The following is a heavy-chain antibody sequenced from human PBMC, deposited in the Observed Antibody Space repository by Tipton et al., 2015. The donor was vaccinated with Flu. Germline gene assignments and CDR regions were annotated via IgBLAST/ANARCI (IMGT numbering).Heavy chain of an antibody. V-gene: IGHV3-30*02. Sequence: SLRLSCAASGFTFSGYGMHWVRQAPGKGLEWVAFIRRDGSDKYYADSVKGRFTISRDDSKSVLYLLITILRPEDTAVYYCAKDGWDTSGWYPFDYWGQGTLVTVSS. CDR3: AKDGWDTSGWYPFDY. D-gene: IGHD6-19*01. CDR1: GFTFSGYG. CDR2: IRRDGSDK. J-gene: IGHJ4*02.